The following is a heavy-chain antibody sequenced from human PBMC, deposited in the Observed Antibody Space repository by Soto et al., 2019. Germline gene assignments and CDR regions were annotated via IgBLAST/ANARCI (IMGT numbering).Heavy chain of an antibody. CDR1: CGSISSSSYY. J-gene: IGHJ4*02. V-gene: IGHV4-61*01. D-gene: IGHD2-2*01. CDR2: IYYSGST. Sequence: PSETLSFTCTVSCGSISSSSYYWGLIRQPPGKGLEWIGYIYYSGSTNYNPSLKSRVTISVDTSKNQFSLKLSSVTAADTAVYYCARDTRRKPYSTIIPYYFDYWGQGTLVTVSS. CDR3: ARDTRRKPYSTIIPYYFDY.